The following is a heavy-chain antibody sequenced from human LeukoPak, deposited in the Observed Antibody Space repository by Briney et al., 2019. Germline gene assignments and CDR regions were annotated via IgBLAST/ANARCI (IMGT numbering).Heavy chain of an antibody. CDR3: ARSHQEYYYSSSGYFVY. V-gene: IGHV4-61*02. CDR1: GGSISSGSYY. Sequence: SETLSLTCTVSGGSISSGSYYWSWIRQPAGKGLEWIGRIYTSGSTNYNPSLKSRVTISVDTSKNQFSLKLSSVTAADTAVYYCARSHQEYYYSSSGYFVYWGQGTLVTVSS. D-gene: IGHD3-22*01. J-gene: IGHJ4*02. CDR2: IYTSGST.